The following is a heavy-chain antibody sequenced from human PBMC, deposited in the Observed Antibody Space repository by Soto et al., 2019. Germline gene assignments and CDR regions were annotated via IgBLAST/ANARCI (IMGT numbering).Heavy chain of an antibody. V-gene: IGHV3-23*01. CDR3: AKDWYEDD. CDR1: GFTFSTYA. CDR2: INTAGTA. J-gene: IGHJ4*02. Sequence: VPLLESGGGLVQPGGSLRLSCAASGFTFSTYAMTWVRQAPGKGLEWVSAINTAGTAYYLDSVKGRFTISRDNAKNTLYLQMNGLRAEDTAVYYCAKDWYEDDWGQGTLVTVSS. D-gene: IGHD6-13*01.